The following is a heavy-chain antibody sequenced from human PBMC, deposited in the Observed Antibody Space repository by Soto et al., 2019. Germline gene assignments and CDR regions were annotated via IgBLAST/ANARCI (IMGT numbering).Heavy chain of an antibody. CDR2: INPNSGGT. J-gene: IGHJ6*03. CDR3: ARSYCSSTSCPSGDYYYYMDV. Sequence: ASVKVSCKASGYTFTGYYMHWVRQAPGQGHEWMGWINPNSGGTNYAQKFQGWVTMTRDTSISTAYMELSRLRSDDTAVYYCARSYCSSTSCPSGDYYYYMDVWGKGTTVTVSS. D-gene: IGHD2-2*01. CDR1: GYTFTGYY. V-gene: IGHV1-2*04.